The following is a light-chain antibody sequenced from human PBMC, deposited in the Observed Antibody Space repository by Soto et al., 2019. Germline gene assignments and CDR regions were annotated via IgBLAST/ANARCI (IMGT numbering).Light chain of an antibody. CDR1: QSVSSD. V-gene: IGKV3-15*01. J-gene: IGKJ3*01. CDR3: QQYGSAPFT. Sequence: EIVMTQSPATLSLSPGERATLSCRASQSVSSDLAWYQQKPGQAPRLLIFGASNRATGIPARFSGSGSGTDFTLTISSLLYEDFAVYYCQQYGSAPFTFGPGPKADIK. CDR2: GAS.